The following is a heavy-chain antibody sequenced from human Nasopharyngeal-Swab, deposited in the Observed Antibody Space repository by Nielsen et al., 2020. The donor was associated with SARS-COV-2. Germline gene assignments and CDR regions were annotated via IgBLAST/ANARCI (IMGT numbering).Heavy chain of an antibody. Sequence: SCAASGFTFSSYAMNWVRQAPGKGLEWVSAISRTSSTYYADSVKGRFTVSRDNSKNTLYLQMNSLRAEDTAVYYCADPPFSEYWGQGTLVTVSS. CDR1: GFTFSSYA. J-gene: IGHJ4*02. CDR3: ADPPFSEY. V-gene: IGHV3-23*01. CDR2: ISRTSST.